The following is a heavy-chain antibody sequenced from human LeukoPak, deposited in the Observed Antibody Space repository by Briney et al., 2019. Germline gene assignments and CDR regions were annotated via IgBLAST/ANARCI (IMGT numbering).Heavy chain of an antibody. J-gene: IGHJ3*02. CDR1: GFTFSSYA. D-gene: IGHD3-22*01. V-gene: IGHV3-20*04. Sequence: PGGSLRLSCAASGFTFSSYAMSWVRQAPGKGLEWVSGINWNGGSTGYADSVKGRFTISRDNAKNSLYLQMNSLRAEDTALYYCAREAYYYDSRVFDAFDIWGQGTMVTVSS. CDR2: INWNGGST. CDR3: AREAYYYDSRVFDAFDI.